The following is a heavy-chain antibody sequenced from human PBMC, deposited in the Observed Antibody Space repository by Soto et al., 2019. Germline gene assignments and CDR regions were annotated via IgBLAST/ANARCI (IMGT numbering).Heavy chain of an antibody. CDR1: GDSISSGDHY. Sequence: QVQLQESGPGLLKPSQTLSLTCTVSGDSISSGDHYWIWIRQPPGKGLEWIGYIYYSGTTYSRPSLQSRVTISVDTSKNQFSLKLNSVTAADTAVYYCARGAYSDSSSYFDYWGQGTLVPVSS. CDR2: IYYSGTT. CDR3: ARGAYSDSSSYFDY. D-gene: IGHD6-6*01. J-gene: IGHJ4*02. V-gene: IGHV4-30-4*01.